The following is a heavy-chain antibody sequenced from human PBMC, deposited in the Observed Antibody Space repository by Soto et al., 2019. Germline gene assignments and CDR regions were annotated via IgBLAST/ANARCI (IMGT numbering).Heavy chain of an antibody. CDR2: MNPNSGNT. CDR1: GYTFTSYD. V-gene: IGHV1-8*01. Sequence: ASVKVSCKASGYTFTSYDINWVRQATGQGLEWMGWMNPNSGNTGYAQKFQGRVTMTRNTSISTAYMELSSLRSEDTAVYYCARWAGLEGDDDYYYYYYMDVWGKGTTVTVSS. CDR3: ARWAGLEGDDDYYYYYYMDV. J-gene: IGHJ6*03. D-gene: IGHD3-16*01.